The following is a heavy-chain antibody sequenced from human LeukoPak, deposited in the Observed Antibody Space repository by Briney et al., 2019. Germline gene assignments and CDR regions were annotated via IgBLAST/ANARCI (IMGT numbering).Heavy chain of an antibody. CDR3: ARTRYYYNSRSYGAPYYFDY. CDR1: GGSISSSNW. Sequence: SETLSLTCAVSGGSISSSNWWSWVRRPPGKGLEWIGEIYHSGSTNYNPSLKSRVTISVDTSKNQFSLKLSSVTAADTAVYYCARTRYYYNSRSYGAPYYFDYWGQGTLVTVSS. J-gene: IGHJ4*02. V-gene: IGHV4-4*02. CDR2: IYHSGST. D-gene: IGHD3-10*01.